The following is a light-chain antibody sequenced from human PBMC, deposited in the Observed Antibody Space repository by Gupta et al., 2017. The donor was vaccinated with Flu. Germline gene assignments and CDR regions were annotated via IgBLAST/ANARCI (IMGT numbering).Light chain of an antibody. CDR2: EVN. Sequence: QAALTQPAAVSGSHGESVTISCVGSATDIGSFKYVSWYQEKLGKAPKLIMCEVNNRPSGVSIRFSGSKSDNTAFLNISGHQADDESTEYCYSITQRGTRLFGGGTKLTV. CDR1: ATDIGSFKY. J-gene: IGLJ2*01. V-gene: IGLV2-14*01. CDR3: YSITQRGTRL.